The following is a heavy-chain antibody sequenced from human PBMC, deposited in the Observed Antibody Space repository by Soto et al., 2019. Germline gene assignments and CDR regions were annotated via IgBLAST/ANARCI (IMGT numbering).Heavy chain of an antibody. Sequence: EVQLVESGGGLVQPGGSLRLSCAASGFTFNSYWMHWVRQAPGKGLVWVSHINSDGSDTTYADSVKGRFTISRGNAKNTLYLPMDSLRAEDTAVYYCVRDDVGVGIDYWGLGTLVTVSS. D-gene: IGHD1-26*01. J-gene: IGHJ4*02. CDR2: INSDGSDT. CDR3: VRDDVGVGIDY. V-gene: IGHV3-74*01. CDR1: GFTFNSYW.